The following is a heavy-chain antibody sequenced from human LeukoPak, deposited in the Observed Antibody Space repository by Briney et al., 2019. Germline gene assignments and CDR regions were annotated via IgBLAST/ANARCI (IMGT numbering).Heavy chain of an antibody. V-gene: IGHV4-59*01. CDR2: IHYTGST. CDR1: GGSISSYF. CDR3: ARDRCSGGQCYPNVFDI. D-gene: IGHD2-15*01. J-gene: IGHJ3*02. Sequence: SETLSLNCTVSGGSISSYFWSWIRQPPGKGLEWIGYIHYTGSTNYNPSLKSRVTISVDTSKKQFSLKLSSVTAADTAVYYCARDRCSGGQCYPNVFDIWGQGTMVPVSS.